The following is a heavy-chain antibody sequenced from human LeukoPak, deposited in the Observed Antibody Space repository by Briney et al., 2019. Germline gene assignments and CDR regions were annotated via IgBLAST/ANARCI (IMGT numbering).Heavy chain of an antibody. D-gene: IGHD6-6*01. CDR2: ISGSGGST. V-gene: IGHV3-23*01. CDR3: ATLIPTTSSRYFGY. CDR1: GFTFSSYG. Sequence: GGSLRLSCVASGFTFSSYGMTWVRQAPGKGLEWVSAISGSGGSTYYADSVKGRFTISRDNSKNTLYLQINSHRADDTPIYYCATLIPTTSSRYFGYWGQGTLVTVSS. J-gene: IGHJ4*02.